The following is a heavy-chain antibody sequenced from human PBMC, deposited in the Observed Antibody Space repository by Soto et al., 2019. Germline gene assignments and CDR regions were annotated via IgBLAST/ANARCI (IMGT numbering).Heavy chain of an antibody. CDR3: ALNPYYDILTGYQYYFDY. J-gene: IGHJ4*02. CDR2: IYYSGST. CDR1: GGSISSSSYY. Sequence: SETLSLTSTVSGGSISSSSYYWGWIRQPPGKGLEWIGNIYYSGSTYYNPSLKSRVTISVDTSKNQFSLKLRSVTAADTAVYYCALNPYYDILTGYQYYFDYWGQGALVTVSS. V-gene: IGHV4-39*01. D-gene: IGHD3-9*01.